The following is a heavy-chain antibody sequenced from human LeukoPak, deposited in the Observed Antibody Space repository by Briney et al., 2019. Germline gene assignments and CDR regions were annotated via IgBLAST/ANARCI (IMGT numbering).Heavy chain of an antibody. V-gene: IGHV3-7*01. CDR2: IKEDESAK. Sequence: GGSLRLSCVASGFIFTDHWMSWVRPAPGKGLDWVANIKEDESAKFYADSVRGRFTISRDNAKNSVYLEMNNLRVEDTAVYYCARAVDVADYWGRGTLVTVSS. CDR3: ARAVDVADY. D-gene: IGHD3-16*01. CDR1: GFIFTDHW. J-gene: IGHJ4*02.